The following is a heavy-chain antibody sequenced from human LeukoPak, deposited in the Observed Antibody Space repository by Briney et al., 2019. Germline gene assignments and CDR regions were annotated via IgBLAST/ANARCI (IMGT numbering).Heavy chain of an antibody. Sequence: SETLSLTCTVSGGSISTYYWSWIRQPAGKGLEWIGRIYTSGSTNYIPSLKSRVTMSVDTSKNQFSLKLTSVTAADTAVYSCARGSTYDSSGSDAFDIWGQGTMVTVSS. CDR3: ARGSTYDSSGSDAFDI. V-gene: IGHV4-4*07. CDR1: GGSISTYY. J-gene: IGHJ3*02. D-gene: IGHD3-22*01. CDR2: IYTSGST.